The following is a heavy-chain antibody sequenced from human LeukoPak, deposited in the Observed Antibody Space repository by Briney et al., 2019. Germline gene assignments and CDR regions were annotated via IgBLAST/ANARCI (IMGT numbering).Heavy chain of an antibody. CDR3: ARLGVHSGYPVGFDY. CDR2: INPKSGGT. D-gene: IGHD3-22*01. V-gene: IGHV1-2*02. Sequence: GASVKVSCKASGYTXTGYYMHWVRQAPGQGLEWMGWINPKSGGTNYAQKFQGRVTMTRDTSISTAYMELSRLRSDDTAVYYCARLGVHSGYPVGFDYWGQGTLVTVSS. CDR1: GYTXTGYY. J-gene: IGHJ4*02.